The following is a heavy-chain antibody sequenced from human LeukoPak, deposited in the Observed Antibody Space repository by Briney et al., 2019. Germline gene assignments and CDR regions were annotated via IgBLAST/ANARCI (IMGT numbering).Heavy chain of an antibody. CDR1: GGSISSGSYY. J-gene: IGHJ5*02. CDR3: ARGVVPAARFDP. V-gene: IGHV4-61*02. D-gene: IGHD2-2*01. CDR2: IYTSGST. Sequence: SQTLSLTCTVSGGSISSGSYYWSWIRQPAGKGLEWIGRIYTSGSTNYNPSLKSRVTISVDTSKNQFSLKLNSVTAADTAVYYCARGVVPAARFDPWGQGTLVTVSS.